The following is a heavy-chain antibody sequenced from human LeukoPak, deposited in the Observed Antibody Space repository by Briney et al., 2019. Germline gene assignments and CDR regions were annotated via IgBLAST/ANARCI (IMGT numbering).Heavy chain of an antibody. V-gene: IGHV3-30*18. CDR3: AKEDGILRFFDVHGGPFDAFDV. CDR1: GFTFSLYG. CDR2: ISYDGTNQ. Sequence: PGGSLRLSCAASGFTFSLYGMHWVRQAPGKGLEWVAFISYDGTNQDYTDSVKGRFTISRDNSKNTLYLQMNSLRPDDTALYYCAKEDGILRFFDVHGGPFDAFDVWGQGTMVTVSS. D-gene: IGHD3-9*01. J-gene: IGHJ3*01.